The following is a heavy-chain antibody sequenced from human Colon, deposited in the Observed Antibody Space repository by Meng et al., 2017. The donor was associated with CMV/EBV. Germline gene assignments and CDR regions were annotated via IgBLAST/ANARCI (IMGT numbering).Heavy chain of an antibody. CDR2: ISATGGTT. Sequence: GESLKISCAASGFTFSRSEMTWVRQAPGKGLEWIAYISATGGTTYYADSVKGRFTISRDNAESSLFLQMNSLRAEDTAVYFCAKDGYGLGYIDSWGQGTAVTVSS. V-gene: IGHV3-48*03. CDR1: GFTFSRSE. D-gene: IGHD3/OR15-3a*01. CDR3: AKDGYGLGYIDS. J-gene: IGHJ4*02.